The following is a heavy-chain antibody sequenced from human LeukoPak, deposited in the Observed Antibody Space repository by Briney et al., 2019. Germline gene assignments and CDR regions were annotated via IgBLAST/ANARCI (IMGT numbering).Heavy chain of an antibody. D-gene: IGHD3-9*01. CDR3: ARGTEMTSFTGYYSFDY. V-gene: IGHV4-4*07. Sequence: SETLSLTCTVSGGSISTFFWTWIRQSAGKGLEWIGRIYTGTTYYNPSLESRATISVDTSNKRFSLKLTSLTAADTAVYYCARGTEMTSFTGYYSFDYWGRGSLVTVSS. J-gene: IGHJ4*02. CDR2: IYTGTT. CDR1: GGSISTFF.